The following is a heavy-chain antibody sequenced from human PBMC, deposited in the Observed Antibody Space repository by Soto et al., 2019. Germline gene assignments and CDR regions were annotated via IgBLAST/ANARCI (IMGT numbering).Heavy chain of an antibody. CDR3: AKDRRADWESYYYYAMDV. V-gene: IGHV1-69*13. CDR1: GGTFSSFT. J-gene: IGHJ6*02. D-gene: IGHD1-26*01. Sequence: ASVKVSCKASGGTFSSFTISWVRQAPGQGLEWMGGIIPIYGTANYAQKFQGRVTITADASTRTAYMELSSLRSEDTAVYYCAKDRRADWESYYYYAMDVWAKGPRSPSP. CDR2: IIPIYGTA.